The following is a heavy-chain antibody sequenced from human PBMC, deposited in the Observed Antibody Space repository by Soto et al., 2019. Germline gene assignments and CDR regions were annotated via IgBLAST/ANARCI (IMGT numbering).Heavy chain of an antibody. CDR2: ISAYNGNT. Sequence: GASVKVSCKASGYTFTTYGLSWVRQAPGQGLEWMGWISAYNGNTNYAQKLQGRVTMTTDTSTSTAYMELRSLRSDDTAVYYCARVGRQQLGWWFDPWGQGTLVTVSS. J-gene: IGHJ5*02. V-gene: IGHV1-18*01. D-gene: IGHD6-13*01. CDR3: ARVGRQQLGWWFDP. CDR1: GYTFTTYG.